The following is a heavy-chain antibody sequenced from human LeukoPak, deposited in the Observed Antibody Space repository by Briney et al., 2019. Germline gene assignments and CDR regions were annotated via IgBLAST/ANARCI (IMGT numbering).Heavy chain of an antibody. CDR2: ISTYNGNT. D-gene: IGHD6-13*01. CDR3: ARDLTIAAAGTYGY. J-gene: IGHJ4*02. CDR1: GYTFTSYG. V-gene: IGHV1-18*01. Sequence: ASVKVSCKTSGYTFTSYGVSWVRQAPGQGPGWIGWISTYNGNTNYAQNFQGRVTMTTDTSTSTAYMEVRSLRSEDTAVYYCARDLTIAAAGTYGYWGQGTLVAVSS.